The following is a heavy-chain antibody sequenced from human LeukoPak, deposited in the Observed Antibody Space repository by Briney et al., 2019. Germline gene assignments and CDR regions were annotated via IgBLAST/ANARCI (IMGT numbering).Heavy chain of an antibody. V-gene: IGHV1-18*01. CDR1: GYTFTSYG. CDR3: ARDLGIGSSVGAFDI. Sequence: ASVKVSCKASGYTFTSYGISWVRQSPGQGLEWMGWISAYNGNTNYAQKLQGRVTTTTDTSTSTAYMELRSLRSDDTAVYYCARDLGIGSSVGAFDIWGQGTMVTVSS. CDR2: ISAYNGNT. J-gene: IGHJ3*02. D-gene: IGHD1-26*01.